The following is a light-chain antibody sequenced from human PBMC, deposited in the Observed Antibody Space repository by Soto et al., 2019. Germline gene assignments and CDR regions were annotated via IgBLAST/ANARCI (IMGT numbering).Light chain of an antibody. CDR1: QSVSSR. CDR3: QQYNNWPPVWT. J-gene: IGKJ1*01. Sequence: DTFMTQSPATLPVSLREIATLSWGASQSVSSRLAWYQQKPGEAPRLLIYGASTRATSIPARFTGSGSGTEFTLTISSLQSEDFAVYYCQQYNNWPPVWTFGQGTKVDIK. V-gene: IGKV3-15*01. CDR2: GAS.